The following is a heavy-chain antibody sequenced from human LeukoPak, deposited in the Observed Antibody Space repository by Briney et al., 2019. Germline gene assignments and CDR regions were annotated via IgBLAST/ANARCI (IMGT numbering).Heavy chain of an antibody. CDR3: ALLEAPLWYSSSPTLDY. D-gene: IGHD6-6*01. CDR2: ISSSSSYI. Sequence: GGSLRLSCAASGFTFSSYSMNWVRQAPGKGLEWVSSISSSSSYIYYADSVKGRFTISRDNAKNSLYLQMNSLRAEDTAVYYCALLEAPLWYSSSPTLDYWGQGTLVTVSS. V-gene: IGHV3-21*01. CDR1: GFTFSSYS. J-gene: IGHJ4*02.